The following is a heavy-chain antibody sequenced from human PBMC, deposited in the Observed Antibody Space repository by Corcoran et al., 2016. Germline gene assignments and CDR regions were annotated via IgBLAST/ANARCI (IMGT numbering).Heavy chain of an antibody. V-gene: IGHV1-46*01. J-gene: IGHJ5*02. CDR1: GYTFTSYY. CDR2: INPRGGSK. D-gene: IGHD2-2*01. Sequence: QVQLVQSGAEVKKPGASVKVSCKASGYTFTSYYMHWLRQAPGQGLEWMGIINPRGGSKSYAQKFQGRVTMTRETSTSTVYMELSSLRSEDTAVYYCARDWGSQLLMARGWFDPWGQGTLVTVSS. CDR3: ARDWGSQLLMARGWFDP.